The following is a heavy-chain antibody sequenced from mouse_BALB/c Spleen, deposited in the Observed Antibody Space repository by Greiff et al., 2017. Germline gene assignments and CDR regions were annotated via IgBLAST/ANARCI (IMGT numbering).Heavy chain of an antibody. D-gene: IGHD2-2*01. J-gene: IGHJ2*01. CDR3: AREGDGYASFDD. CDR1: GYAFSSYW. Sequence: QVQLQQSGAELVRPGSSVKISCKASGYAFSSYWMNWVKQRPGQGLEWIGQIYPGDGDTNYNGKFKGKATLTADKSSSTAYMQLSSLTSEDSAVYFCAREGDGYASFDDWGQGTTLTVSS. V-gene: IGHV1-80*01. CDR2: IYPGDGDT.